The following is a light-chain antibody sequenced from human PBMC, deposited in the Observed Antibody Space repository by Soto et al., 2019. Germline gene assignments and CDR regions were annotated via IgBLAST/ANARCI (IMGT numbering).Light chain of an antibody. CDR1: QSVSTN. Sequence: EIVMTRSPATLSVSPGERVTLSCRASQSVSTNLAWYQQRPGQAPRLLIYATSTRATGIPARFSGSGSRTDFGGRMGSLQSEDFALYYCHAYNNWPRGTGGQGTKVDIK. V-gene: IGKV3-15*01. CDR2: ATS. J-gene: IGKJ1*01. CDR3: HAYNNWPRGT.